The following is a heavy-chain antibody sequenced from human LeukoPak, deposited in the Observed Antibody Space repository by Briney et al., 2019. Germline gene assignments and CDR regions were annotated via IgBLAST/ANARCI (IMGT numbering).Heavy chain of an antibody. CDR1: GFTFSSYS. Sequence: GGSLRLSCAASGFTFSSYSMNWVRQAPGKGLEWVSSISSSSSYIYYTDSVKGRFTISRDNAKNSLYLQMSNLRAEDTAVYFCARGGGLDVWGQGATVTVSS. J-gene: IGHJ6*02. D-gene: IGHD3-16*01. CDR2: ISSSSSYI. CDR3: ARGGGLDV. V-gene: IGHV3-21*04.